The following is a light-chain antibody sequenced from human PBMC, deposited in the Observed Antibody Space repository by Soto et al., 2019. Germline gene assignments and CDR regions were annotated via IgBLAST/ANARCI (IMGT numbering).Light chain of an antibody. CDR1: QSITRY. CDR2: ASS. CDR3: QQSYNTPRT. J-gene: IGKJ1*01. Sequence: IQMTQSPSSLSAAVGDRVTITCRASQSITRYLNWYQQKPGKAPELLIYASSSLQSGVPSRFSGNGSGTDFTLTISSLQPEDFATYYCQQSYNTPRTFGQGTKVDIK. V-gene: IGKV1-39*01.